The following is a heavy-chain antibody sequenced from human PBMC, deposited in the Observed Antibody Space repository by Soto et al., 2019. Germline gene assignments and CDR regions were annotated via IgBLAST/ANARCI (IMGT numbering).Heavy chain of an antibody. J-gene: IGHJ4*02. V-gene: IGHV4-39*01. Sequence: SETLSLTCTVSGGSISSSSYYWGWIRQPPGKGLEWIGSIYYSGSTYYNPSLKSRVTISVDTSKNQFSLKLSSVTAADTAVYYCARLEYYGSGSYYYFDYWGQGTLVTVSS. D-gene: IGHD3-10*01. CDR3: ARLEYYGSGSYYYFDY. CDR2: IYYSGST. CDR1: GGSISSSSYY.